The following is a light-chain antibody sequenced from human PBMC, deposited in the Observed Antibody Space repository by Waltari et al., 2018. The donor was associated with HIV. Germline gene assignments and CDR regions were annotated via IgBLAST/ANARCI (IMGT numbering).Light chain of an antibody. CDR1: SSNIGSSY. V-gene: IGLV1-47*01. Sequence: QSVLTQPPSASGTPGQRVTISCSVSSSNIGSSYVYWYQQLPGTAPKLLVYWNDQHPPAVPHRCFACTSAATASLAISWMRYEGEADYYCSTVGDSLSGLSVFGGGTKLTVL. CDR3: STVGDSLSGLSV. CDR2: WND. J-gene: IGLJ3*02.